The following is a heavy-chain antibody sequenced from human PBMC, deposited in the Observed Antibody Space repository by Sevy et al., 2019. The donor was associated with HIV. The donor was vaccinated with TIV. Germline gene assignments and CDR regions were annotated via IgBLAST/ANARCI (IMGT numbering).Heavy chain of an antibody. V-gene: IGHV4-59*01. CDR3: ARESIGATGDFDY. J-gene: IGHJ4*02. CDR2: MYYSGST. CDR1: GGSIRNYF. Sequence: SETLSLTCIVSGGSIRNYFWGWIRQPPGKGLEWIGYMYYSGSTNYNPSLKSRVTISVDTSKNQFSLKVRSVTAADTAVYYCARESIGATGDFDYWGQGTLVTVSS. D-gene: IGHD6-13*01.